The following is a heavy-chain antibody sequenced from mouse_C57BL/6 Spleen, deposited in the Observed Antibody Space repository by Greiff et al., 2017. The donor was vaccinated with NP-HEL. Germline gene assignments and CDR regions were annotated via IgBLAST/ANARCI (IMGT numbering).Heavy chain of an antibody. CDR3: TSYYSNPGWFAY. CDR1: GFNIKDYY. D-gene: IGHD2-5*01. J-gene: IGHJ3*01. V-gene: IGHV14-1*01. Sequence: LQQSGAELVRPGASVKLSCTASGFNIKDYYMHWVKQRPEQGLEWIGRIDPEDGDTEYAPKFQGKATMTADTSSNTAYLQLSSLTSEDTAVYYCTSYYSNPGWFAYWGQGTLVTVSA. CDR2: IDPEDGDT.